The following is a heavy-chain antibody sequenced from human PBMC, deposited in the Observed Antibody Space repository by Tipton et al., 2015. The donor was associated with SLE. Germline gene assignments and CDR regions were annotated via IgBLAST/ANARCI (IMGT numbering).Heavy chain of an antibody. CDR1: GFSFRSYA. Sequence: GSLRLSCIASGFSFRSYAMSWVRRAPGRGLEWVSAISGGGGSTYYADSVKGRFTISRDNSKNTLYMQMNSLRAEDSAVYYCAKDYGDLYNWFDPWGQGTLVTVSS. V-gene: IGHV3-23*01. CDR2: ISGGGGST. D-gene: IGHD4-17*01. J-gene: IGHJ5*02. CDR3: AKDYGDLYNWFDP.